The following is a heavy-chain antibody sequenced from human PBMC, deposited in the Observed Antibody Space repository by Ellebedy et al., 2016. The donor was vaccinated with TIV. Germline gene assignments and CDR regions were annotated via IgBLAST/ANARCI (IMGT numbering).Heavy chain of an antibody. D-gene: IGHD3-9*01. J-gene: IGHJ3*02. CDR3: AGSGLGGVILTTTGQDAFDI. CDR2: FHLSGGA. CDR1: GGSISSSDR. Sequence: SETLSLXXNVSGGSISSSDRWSWVRQPPGKGLQWIGEFHLSGGADYSPSLTSRVSISLDMSKNQLSLKLRSVTAADTGVYYCAGSGLGGVILTTTGQDAFDIWGQGTLVTVSS. V-gene: IGHV4-4*02.